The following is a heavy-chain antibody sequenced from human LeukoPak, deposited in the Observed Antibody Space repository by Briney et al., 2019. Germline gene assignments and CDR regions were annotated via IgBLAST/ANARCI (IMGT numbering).Heavy chain of an antibody. Sequence: GGSLRLSCEASRFTFSSAWMSWVRQAPGKGLEWVGRIKSEADGGAIDYAAPVKGRFSVSRDDSENIFYLQMNSLKTEDTGVYYCTTAPYDGKDYWGQGTLVTVSS. CDR3: TTAPYDGKDY. D-gene: IGHD4-23*01. J-gene: IGHJ4*02. CDR2: IKSEADGGAI. CDR1: RFTFSSAW. V-gene: IGHV3-15*01.